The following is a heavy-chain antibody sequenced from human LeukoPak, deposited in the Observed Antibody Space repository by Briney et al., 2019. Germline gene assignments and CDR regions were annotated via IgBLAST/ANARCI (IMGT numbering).Heavy chain of an antibody. CDR1: GFTFRSYG. CDR3: ARDDALGDNALDI. Sequence: GGSLRLSCAASGFTFRSYGMHWVRQAPGKGLEWVAVILNDGSQEKYADSVKGRFTISRDNSKTTLFLQMNSLRAEDTAVYYCARDDALGDNALDIWGQGTMVTVSS. D-gene: IGHD3-16*01. CDR2: ILNDGSQE. V-gene: IGHV3-33*01. J-gene: IGHJ3*02.